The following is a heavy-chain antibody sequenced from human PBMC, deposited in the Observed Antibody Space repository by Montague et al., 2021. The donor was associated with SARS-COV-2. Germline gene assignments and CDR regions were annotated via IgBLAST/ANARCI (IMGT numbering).Heavy chain of an antibody. J-gene: IGHJ6*02. CDR3: ARLLRSCTNGVCRTYYYYAMDV. CDR2: IYYSGST. D-gene: IGHD2-8*01. V-gene: IGHV4-59*01. Sequence: SETLSLTCTVSGGSISGYYWSWIRQPPGKGLKWIGYIYYSGSTKXNPFLESRVTVSVDRSKNQVSLKLSSVTAADTAVYYCARLLRSCTNGVCRTYYYYAMDVWGQGTTVTVSS. CDR1: GGSISGYY.